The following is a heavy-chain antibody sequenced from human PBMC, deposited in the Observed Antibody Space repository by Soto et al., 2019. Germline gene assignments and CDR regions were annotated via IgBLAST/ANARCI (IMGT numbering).Heavy chain of an antibody. D-gene: IGHD2-21*01. Sequence: PSETLSLTCSVSGDSISSSSQYWGWIHQPPGKGLEWIGSIHYSGTSYYNPSLKSRVTIFVDTPKNQLSLKLSSVTAADTAVYYCARHWIAGSSIPWGQGTLVTVSS. J-gene: IGHJ5*02. CDR3: ARHWIAGSSIP. CDR2: IHYSGTS. V-gene: IGHV4-39*01. CDR1: GDSISSSSQY.